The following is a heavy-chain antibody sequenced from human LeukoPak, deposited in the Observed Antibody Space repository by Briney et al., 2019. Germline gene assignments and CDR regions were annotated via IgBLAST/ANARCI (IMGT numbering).Heavy chain of an antibody. V-gene: IGHV1-3*01. D-gene: IGHD3-9*01. Sequence: ASVKVSCKASGYTFTSYAMHWVRQAPGQRLEWMGWIDAGNGNTKYSQKFQGRVTITRDTSASTAHMELSSLRFEDTAVYYCARADILTGAFDYWGQGTLVTVSS. CDR1: GYTFTSYA. J-gene: IGHJ4*02. CDR2: IDAGNGNT. CDR3: ARADILTGAFDY.